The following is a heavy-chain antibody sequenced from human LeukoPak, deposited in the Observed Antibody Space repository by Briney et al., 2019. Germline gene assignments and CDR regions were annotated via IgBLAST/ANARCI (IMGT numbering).Heavy chain of an antibody. CDR3: ARGYGDNLDYYYGMDV. J-gene: IGHJ6*02. CDR2: IWYDGSNK. D-gene: IGHD3-10*01. V-gene: IGHV3-33*01. CDR1: GFTFSSYG. Sequence: GGSLRLSCAASGFTFSSYGMHWVRQAPGKGLEWVAVIWYDGSNKYYADSVKGRFTISRDNSKNTLYLQMNSLRAEDTAVYYCARGYGDNLDYYYGMDVWGQGTTVTVSS.